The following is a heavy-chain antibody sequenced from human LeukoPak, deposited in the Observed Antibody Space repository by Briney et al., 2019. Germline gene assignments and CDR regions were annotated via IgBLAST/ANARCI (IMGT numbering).Heavy chain of an antibody. V-gene: IGHV3-23*01. CDR1: GFTFRSYA. J-gene: IGHJ4*02. Sequence: GGSLSLSCAASGFTFRSYAMSWVPQAPGKGLVWVSAFIGSGGSTYYADSVRGLFTISRDNSKNTLYLQMNSLRAEDTAVYYCAKDQDPWDYDSSETPSWGQGTLVTVSS. D-gene: IGHD3-22*01. CDR3: AKDQDPWDYDSSETPS. CDR2: FIGSGGST.